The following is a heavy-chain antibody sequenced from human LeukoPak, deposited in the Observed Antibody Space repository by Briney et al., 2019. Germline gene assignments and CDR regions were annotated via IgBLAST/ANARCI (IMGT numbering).Heavy chain of an antibody. J-gene: IGHJ6*03. CDR1: GDSVSSISYY. CDR2: IYYSGGT. CDR3: ARSSEEIVVIPAASYYYYYMDV. D-gene: IGHD2-2*01. Sequence: SQTLSLTCTVSGDSVSSISYYWSWIRQHPGKGLEWIGCIYYSGGTYYNPSLKSRVTISVDTSKNQFSLKLSSVTAADTAVYYCARSSEEIVVIPAASYYYYYMDVWGKGTTVTVSS. V-gene: IGHV4-31*03.